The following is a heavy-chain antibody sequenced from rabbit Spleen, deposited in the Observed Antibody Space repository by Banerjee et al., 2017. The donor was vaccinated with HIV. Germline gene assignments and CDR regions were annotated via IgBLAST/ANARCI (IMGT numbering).Heavy chain of an antibody. J-gene: IGHJ6*01. V-gene: IGHV1S40*01. Sequence: QSLEESGGDLVKPGASLTLTCTASGFSFSSNYYMCWVRQAPGKGLVWIACIVIGSSVYTFYATWAKGRFPCSKTPSTTVTLQMPSLTAADSATYFCARDTGSSFSSFGMDLWAQGPSSPS. CDR2: IVIGSSVYT. CDR1: GFSFSSNYY. CDR3: ARDTGSSFSSFGMDL. D-gene: IGHD8-1*01.